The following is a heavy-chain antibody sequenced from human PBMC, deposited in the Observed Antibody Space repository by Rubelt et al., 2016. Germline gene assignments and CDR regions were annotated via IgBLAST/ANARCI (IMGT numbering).Heavy chain of an antibody. CDR1: GGSISSSNY. CDR3: AKLDTTGPDEY. Sequence: QVQLQESGPGLVKPSETLSLACTVSGGSISSSNYWGWVRQSPGKGLEWIATVYYSGDTYFKSSLKSRVSISLDTSKNQFSLKLSSVTAADTAVYYCAKLDTTGPDEYWGQGTLVTVSS. J-gene: IGHJ4*02. D-gene: IGHD3-22*01. CDR2: VYYSGDT. V-gene: IGHV4-39*01.